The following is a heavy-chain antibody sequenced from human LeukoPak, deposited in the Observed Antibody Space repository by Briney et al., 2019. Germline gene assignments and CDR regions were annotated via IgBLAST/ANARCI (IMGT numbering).Heavy chain of an antibody. V-gene: IGHV1-8*01. D-gene: IGHD1-26*01. CDR1: GYTFTCYD. CDR3: ARDLLSRGGD. CDR2: MNPNSGNT. J-gene: IGHJ4*02. Sequence: GASVKVSCKASGYTFTCYDINWVRQATGQGLEWMGWMNPNSGNTGYAQKFQGRVTMTRNTSISTAYKELCSLRSEDTAVYYCARDLLSRGGDWGQGTLVTVSS.